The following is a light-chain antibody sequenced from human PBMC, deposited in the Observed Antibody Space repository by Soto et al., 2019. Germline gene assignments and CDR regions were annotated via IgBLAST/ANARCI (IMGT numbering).Light chain of an antibody. CDR1: QPIDTY. CDR3: QQGKSSPYT. V-gene: IGKV1-39*01. J-gene: IGKJ2*01. CDR2: SAT. Sequence: DIQMTQSPPFLSASVGDRVTITCRSSQPIDTYLNWYQQKAREGPRLLINSATTLQPGVPSRFSGGFSGTHFTLTVSNLQPEDFATYYCQQGKSSPYTFGQGTKLDIK.